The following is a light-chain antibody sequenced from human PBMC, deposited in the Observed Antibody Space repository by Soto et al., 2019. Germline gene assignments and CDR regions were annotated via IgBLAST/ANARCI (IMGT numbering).Light chain of an antibody. Sequence: DIVMTQSPLSLAVTPGEPASISCKSSQSLLETNGYTYLDWYLQKPGQSPQLLIYVGSNRASGVPDRFSGSGSGTDFALKISRVEAEDVGVYYCMQSLQIPVYTFGQGTKLEIK. CDR3: MQSLQIPVYT. CDR2: VGS. CDR1: QSLLETNGYTY. V-gene: IGKV2-28*01. J-gene: IGKJ2*01.